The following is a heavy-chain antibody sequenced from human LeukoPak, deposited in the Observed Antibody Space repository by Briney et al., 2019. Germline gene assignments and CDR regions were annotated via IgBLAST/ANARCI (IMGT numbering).Heavy chain of an antibody. CDR1: GFMLSDYG. D-gene: IGHD2-15*01. CDR2: IWFDGTNK. V-gene: IGHV3-33*01. CDR3: ARDLGCSGGTCYSSYYGMDV. Sequence: PGGSLRLSCAASGFMLSDYGMHWVRQAPGKGLEWVALIWFDGTNKYYGDFVKGRFTISRDDSKNTLYLQMNTLRAEDTAPYYCARDLGCSGGTCYSSYYGMDVWGQGTTVIVSS. J-gene: IGHJ6*01.